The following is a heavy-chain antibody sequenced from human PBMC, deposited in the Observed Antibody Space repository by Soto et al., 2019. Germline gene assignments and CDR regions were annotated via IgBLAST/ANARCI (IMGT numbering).Heavy chain of an antibody. Sequence: QVQLVQSGAEVKKPGASVKVSCKASGYTFTSYGISWVRQAPGQGLEWMGWISAYNGNTNYAQKLQGRVTMTTDTTTSTAYMELRSLRSDDTAVYYCARARGYCSSTSCYFPNWFDPWGQGTLVTVSS. CDR3: ARARGYCSSTSCYFPNWFDP. CDR1: GYTFTSYG. J-gene: IGHJ5*02. CDR2: ISAYNGNT. V-gene: IGHV1-18*01. D-gene: IGHD2-2*01.